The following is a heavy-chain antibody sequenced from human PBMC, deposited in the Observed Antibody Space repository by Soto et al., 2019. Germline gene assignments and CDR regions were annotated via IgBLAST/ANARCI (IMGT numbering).Heavy chain of an antibody. CDR3: ARDLSGSLYDYYYSALDV. J-gene: IGHJ6*02. CDR2: INPNSGGT. Sequence: APVRVDDNAAGNTYSSWWMQYVRQEKDEGLEWMGWINPNSGGTNYAQKFEGWVTMTRDTSISTAYMELSRLRSDDTAVYYCARDLSGSLYDYYYSALDVWGQGTTVTVSS. CDR1: GNTYSSWW. D-gene: IGHD1-26*01. V-gene: IGHV1-2*04.